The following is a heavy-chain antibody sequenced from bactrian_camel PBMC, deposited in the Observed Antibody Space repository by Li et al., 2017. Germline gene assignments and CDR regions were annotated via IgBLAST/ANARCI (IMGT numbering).Heavy chain of an antibody. CDR1: GYRWNC. J-gene: IGHJ4*01. D-gene: IGHD5*01. Sequence: QVQLVESGGGSVQAGGSLRLSCASSGYRWNCMGWFRQAPGQEREAVAGIDSDGATTYANSVKGRFIITRDKARDLVYLQMNGLQPEDTAVYYCAADVPLSTGAPLSIKRFAFWGQGTQVTVS. CDR2: IDSDGAT. V-gene: IGHV3S53*01. CDR3: AADVPLSTGAPLSIKRFAF.